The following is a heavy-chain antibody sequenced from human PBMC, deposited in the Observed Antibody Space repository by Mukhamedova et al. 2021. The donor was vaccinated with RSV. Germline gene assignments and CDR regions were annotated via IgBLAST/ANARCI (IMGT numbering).Heavy chain of an antibody. Sequence: SSNGMHWVRQAPGKGLECVAVIWYDGSNKYYADSVKGRFTISRDNSKNTLYLQMISLRAEDTAVYYCARGPDYGETIDYWGQGTL. CDR3: ARGPDYGETIDY. V-gene: IGHV3-33*01. CDR1: SSNG. CDR2: IWYDGSNK. D-gene: IGHD4-17*01. J-gene: IGHJ4*02.